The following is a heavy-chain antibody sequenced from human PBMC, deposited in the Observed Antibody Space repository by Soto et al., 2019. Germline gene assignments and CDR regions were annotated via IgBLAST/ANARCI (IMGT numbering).Heavy chain of an antibody. D-gene: IGHD6-13*01. CDR3: ARDGTDPPHYGMDV. Sequence: GASVKVSCKASGYTFTGYYMHWVRQAPGQGLEWMGWINPNSGGTNYAQKFQGWVTMTRDTSISTAYMELSRLRSDDTAVYYCARDGTDPPHYGMDVWGQGTTVTVSS. J-gene: IGHJ6*02. CDR2: INPNSGGT. CDR1: GYTFTGYY. V-gene: IGHV1-2*04.